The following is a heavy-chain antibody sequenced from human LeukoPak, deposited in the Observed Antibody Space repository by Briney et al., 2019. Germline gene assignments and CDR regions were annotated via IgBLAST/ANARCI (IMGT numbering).Heavy chain of an antibody. CDR1: GFTFSSYS. V-gene: IGHV3-21*01. CDR2: ISSSSSYI. CDR3: AREETYYDYVWGSYRRVFDY. J-gene: IGHJ4*02. D-gene: IGHD3-16*02. Sequence: GGSLRLSCAASGFTFSSYSMIWVRQAPGKGLEWVSSISSSSSYIYYADSVKGRFTISRDNAKNSLYLQMNSLRAEDTAVYYCAREETYYDYVWGSYRRVFDYWGQGTLVTVSS.